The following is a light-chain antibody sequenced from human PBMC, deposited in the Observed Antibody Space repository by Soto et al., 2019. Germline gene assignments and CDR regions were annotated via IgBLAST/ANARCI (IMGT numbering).Light chain of an antibody. CDR2: DAS. CDR3: QQYISYPYT. V-gene: IGKV1-5*01. J-gene: IGKJ2*01. CDR1: QTTNTW. Sequence: DIQMTQFPSTLSASVGDRVTITCRASQTTNTWLAWYQQKPGTAPKLLIYDASSLEGGVPSMFSASEAGTEFTLTISSLQPDAPATYYCQQYISYPYTCGQGNKVEMK.